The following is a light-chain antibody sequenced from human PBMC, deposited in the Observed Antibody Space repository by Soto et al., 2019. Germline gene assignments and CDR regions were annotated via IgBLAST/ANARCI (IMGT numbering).Light chain of an antibody. CDR2: LDSDGSH. J-gene: IGLJ2*01. V-gene: IGLV4-69*01. CDR1: SCNNNDP. CDR3: RTWDTDIRV. Sequence: QLVLTQSPSASASLGPSVNLTCTLSSCNNNDPIAWHQQQPQKGPRYLLKLDSDGSHSKGDGIPVRFSGSSSGAERYLTVLSPQSEDDADYSGRTWDTDIRVFGGGTKLTVL.